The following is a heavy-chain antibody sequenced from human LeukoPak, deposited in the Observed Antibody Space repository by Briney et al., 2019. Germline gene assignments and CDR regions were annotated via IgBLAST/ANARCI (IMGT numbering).Heavy chain of an antibody. J-gene: IGHJ4*02. V-gene: IGHV3-15*01. CDR2: IKSKTDGGTT. CDR3: TTDRKLGVYYFDY. D-gene: IGHD7-27*01. CDR1: GFTFSNAW. Sequence: GGSLRLSCAASGFTFSNAWMSWVRQAPGKGLEWVGRIKSKTDGGTTDYAAPVKGRFTISRDDSKNTLYLQMNSLKTEDTAVYYCTTDRKLGVYYFDYWGQGTLVTVSP.